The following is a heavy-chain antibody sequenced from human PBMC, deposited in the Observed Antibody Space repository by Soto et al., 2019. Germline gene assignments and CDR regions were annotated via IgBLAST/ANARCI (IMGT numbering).Heavy chain of an antibody. D-gene: IGHD1-26*01. CDR2: IKQDGSEK. CDR1: GFTFSSYW. V-gene: IGHV3-7*03. CDR3: AKDMVGAPGYYYYGMDV. J-gene: IGHJ6*02. Sequence: PGGSLRLSCAASGFTFSSYWMSWVRQAPGQGLEWVANIKQDGSEKYYADSVKGRFTISRDNAKNSLYLQMNSLRAEDTALYYCAKDMVGAPGYYYYGMDVWGQGTTVTVSS.